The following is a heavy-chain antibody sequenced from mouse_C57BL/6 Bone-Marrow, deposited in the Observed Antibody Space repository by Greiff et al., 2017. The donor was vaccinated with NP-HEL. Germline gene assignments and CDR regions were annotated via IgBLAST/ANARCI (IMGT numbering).Heavy chain of an antibody. CDR2: IWRGGST. V-gene: IGHV2-5*01. CDR1: GFSLTSYG. CDR3: AKGHRGYYAMDY. D-gene: IGHD3-1*01. Sequence: VQLQESGPGLVQPSQSLSITCTVSGFSLTSYGVHWVRQSPGKGLEWLGVIWRGGSTDYNAAFMSRLSITKDNSKSQVFFKMNSLQADDTAIYYCAKGHRGYYAMDYWGQGTSVTVSS. J-gene: IGHJ4*01.